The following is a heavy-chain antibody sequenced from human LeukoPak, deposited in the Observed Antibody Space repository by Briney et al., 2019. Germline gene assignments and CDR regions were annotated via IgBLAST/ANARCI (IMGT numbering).Heavy chain of an antibody. V-gene: IGHV3-11*01. CDR2: ISHRVSDV. Sequence: PGGSLRLSCAASGFTFGDYYMSWIRQAPGKGLEWISYISHRVSDVQYADSVKGRFTISRDNARNSLYLQMNGLRAEDTAVYYCTISEYLSPGIDYWGQGTLVTVSS. CDR3: TISEYLSPGIDY. D-gene: IGHD2/OR15-2a*01. J-gene: IGHJ4*02. CDR1: GFTFGDYY.